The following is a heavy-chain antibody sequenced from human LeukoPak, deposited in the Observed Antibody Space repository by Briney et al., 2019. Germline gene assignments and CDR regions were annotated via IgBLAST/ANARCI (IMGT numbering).Heavy chain of an antibody. CDR2: IYYSGST. D-gene: IGHD6-13*01. CDR3: ARGGPFRAAARKGLKFDY. CDR1: GGSMNSYS. Sequence: SETLSLTCTVSGGSMNSYSWSWIRQPPGKGLEWIANIYYSGSTNYNPSLKSRVTISVDTSKNQFSLKLSSVTAADTAVYYCARGGPFRAAARKGLKFDYWGQGTLVTASS. J-gene: IGHJ4*02. V-gene: IGHV4-59*08.